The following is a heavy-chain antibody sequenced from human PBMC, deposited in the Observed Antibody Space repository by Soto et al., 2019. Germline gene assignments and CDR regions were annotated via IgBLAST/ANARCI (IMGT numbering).Heavy chain of an antibody. CDR2: ISSSSSYI. CDR3: ARDRLAAGMDV. V-gene: IGHV3-21*01. J-gene: IGHJ6*02. CDR1: GFTFSSYS. D-gene: IGHD6-6*01. Sequence: PGGSLRFSCAASGFTFSSYSMNWVRQAPGKGLEWVSSISSSSSYIYYADSVKGRFTISRDNAKNSLYLQMNSLRAEDTAVYYCARDRLAAGMDVWGQGTTVTVSS.